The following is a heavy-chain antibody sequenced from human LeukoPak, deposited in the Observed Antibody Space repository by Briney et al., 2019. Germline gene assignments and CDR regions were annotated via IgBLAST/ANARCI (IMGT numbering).Heavy chain of an antibody. J-gene: IGHJ4*02. CDR3: AKGGVGAPLDY. CDR1: GFTFSSYA. V-gene: IGHV3-23*01. Sequence: GGSLRLSCAASGFTFSSYAMSWVRQAPRKGLEWLSAMSGSGDSTYYADSVKGRFTISRDNSKNTLYLQMNSLRAEDTAVYYCAKGGVGAPLDYWGQGTLVTVSS. CDR2: MSGSGDST. D-gene: IGHD1-26*01.